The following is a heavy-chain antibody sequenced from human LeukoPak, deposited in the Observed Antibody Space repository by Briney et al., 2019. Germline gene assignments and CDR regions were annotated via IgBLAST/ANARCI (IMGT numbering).Heavy chain of an antibody. CDR1: GFTFSSYA. J-gene: IGHJ5*02. CDR2: ISGSGGST. Sequence: GGSLRLSCPASGFTFSSYAMSWVRQAPGKGLEWVSAISGSGGSTYYADSVKGRFTVSRDNAKNTLYLQMNSLRAEDTAVYYCARDVPHNWFDTWGQGTLVTVSS. V-gene: IGHV3-23*01. CDR3: ARDVPHNWFDT.